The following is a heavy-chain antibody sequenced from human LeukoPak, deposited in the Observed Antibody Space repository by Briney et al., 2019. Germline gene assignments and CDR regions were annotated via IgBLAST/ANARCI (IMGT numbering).Heavy chain of an antibody. D-gene: IGHD2-2*01. CDR1: GFTFSSYW. CDR3: ARDALGRYCSSTSCEVYYYYYYMDV. V-gene: IGHV3-7*01. J-gene: IGHJ6*03. CDR2: IKQDGSEK. Sequence: GGSLRLSCAASGFTFSSYWMSWVRQAPGKGLEWVANIKQDGSEKYYVDSVKGRFTISRDNAKNSLYLQMNSLRAEDTAVYYCARDALGRYCSSTSCEVYYYYYYMDVWGKGTTVTVSS.